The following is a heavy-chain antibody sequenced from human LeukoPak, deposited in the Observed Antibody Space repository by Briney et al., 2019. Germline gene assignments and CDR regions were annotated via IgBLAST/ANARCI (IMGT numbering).Heavy chain of an antibody. CDR2: TYYRSKWYN. CDR1: GDSVSSNSAA. V-gene: IGHV6-1*01. J-gene: IGHJ2*01. CDR3: ARSFFFGSGHYWYFDL. D-gene: IGHD3-10*01. Sequence: PSQTLSLTCAISGDSVSSNSAAWNWIRQSPSRGLEWLGRTYYRSKWYNDYAVSVKSRITINPDTSKNQFSLQLNSVTPEDTAVYYRARSFFFGSGHYWYFDLWGRGTLVTVSS.